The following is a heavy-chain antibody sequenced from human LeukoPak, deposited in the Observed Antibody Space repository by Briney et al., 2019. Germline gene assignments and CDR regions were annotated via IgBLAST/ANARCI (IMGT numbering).Heavy chain of an antibody. J-gene: IGHJ2*01. Sequence: SETLSLTCAVYGGSFSGYYWSWIRQPPGKGLEWIGEINHSGSTNYNPSLKSRVTISVDTSKNQFSLKLSSVTAADTAVYYCARGRRDGYNFYWYFDLWGRGTLVTVSS. CDR2: INHSGST. D-gene: IGHD5-24*01. CDR1: GGSFSGYY. V-gene: IGHV4-34*01. CDR3: ARGRRDGYNFYWYFDL.